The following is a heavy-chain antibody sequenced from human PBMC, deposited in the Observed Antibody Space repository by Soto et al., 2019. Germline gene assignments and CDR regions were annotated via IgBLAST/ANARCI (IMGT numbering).Heavy chain of an antibody. CDR2: ISDRGRSI. V-gene: IGHV3-23*01. Sequence: GGSLRLSCAASGFTFSNYVMSWVRQAPGKGLEWVSTISDRGRSIYYADSVKARFTISRDNSKNTLYLQMDSLGPDDTAVYYCAKGFSGYDYSVDYWGQGALVTVSS. CDR1: GFTFSNYV. CDR3: AKGFSGYDYSVDY. D-gene: IGHD5-12*01. J-gene: IGHJ4*02.